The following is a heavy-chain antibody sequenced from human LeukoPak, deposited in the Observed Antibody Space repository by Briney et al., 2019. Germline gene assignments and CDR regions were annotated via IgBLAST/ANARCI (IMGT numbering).Heavy chain of an antibody. CDR2: IAYDGSSR. D-gene: IGHD3-10*01. Sequence: GGSLRLSCAASGFTFSDYAMHWVRQAPAKGLEWMAFIAYDGSSRYYADSVKGRFTISRDNSKNTLYLQMNSLRAEDTAVYYCARDGVLTRRGYYYYTDVWGKGTTVTVSS. V-gene: IGHV3-30-3*01. CDR3: ARDGVLTRRGYYYYTDV. J-gene: IGHJ6*03. CDR1: GFTFSDYA.